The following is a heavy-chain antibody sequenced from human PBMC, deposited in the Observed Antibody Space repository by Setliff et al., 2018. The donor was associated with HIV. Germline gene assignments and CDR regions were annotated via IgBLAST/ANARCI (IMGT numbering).Heavy chain of an antibody. CDR3: ARTVLYSSGRMNDY. V-gene: IGHV1-2*06. Sequence: ASVKVSCKVSGYSLPELSSHWVRQAPGQGLEWMGRINPNSGGTNYAQKFQGRVTMTRDTSISTAYMELSSLRSEDTAVYYCARTVLYSSGRMNDYWGQGTLVTVSS. CDR1: GYSLPELS. CDR2: INPNSGGT. D-gene: IGHD6-19*01. J-gene: IGHJ4*02.